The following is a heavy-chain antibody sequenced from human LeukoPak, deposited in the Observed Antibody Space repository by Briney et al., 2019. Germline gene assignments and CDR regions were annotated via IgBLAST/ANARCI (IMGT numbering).Heavy chain of an antibody. CDR2: ISSSSSYI. CDR3: ARDQDWNDRGGLDY. V-gene: IGHV3-21*01. D-gene: IGHD1-1*01. CDR1: GFTFNSYS. Sequence: GGSLRLSCAASGFTFNSYSMNWVRQAPGKGLEWVSSISSSSSYIYYADSVKGRFTISRDNSKNSLYLQMNSLRAEDTAVYYCARDQDWNDRGGLDYWGQGTLVIVSS. J-gene: IGHJ4*02.